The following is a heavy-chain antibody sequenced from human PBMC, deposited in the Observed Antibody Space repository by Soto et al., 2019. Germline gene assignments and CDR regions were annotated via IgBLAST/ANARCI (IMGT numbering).Heavy chain of an antibody. Sequence: GGSLRLSCAASGFTFSDYYMSWIRQAPGKGLECVAYLSVSSTYANYADSVGGRFTISRDNAKNSLFLQMNSLRAEDTAVYYCARGVPFYSPGKPATIHYWCKAALRTGSS. D-gene: IGHD2-21*01. CDR3: ARGVPFYSPGKPATIHY. V-gene: IGHV3-11*05. CDR1: GFTFSDYY. CDR2: LSVSSTYA. J-gene: IGHJ4*02.